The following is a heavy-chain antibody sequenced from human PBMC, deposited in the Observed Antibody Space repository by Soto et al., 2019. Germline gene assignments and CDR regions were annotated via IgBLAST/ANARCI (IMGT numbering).Heavy chain of an antibody. CDR3: ARGGSYPKVPFDY. V-gene: IGHV3-30-3*01. Sequence: GGSLRLSCADSGFTFSSYAMHWVRQAPGKGLEWVAVISYDGSNKYYADSVKGRFTISRDNSKNTLYLQMNSLRVEDTAVYYCARGGSYPKVPFDYWGQGTLVTVSS. CDR1: GFTFSSYA. J-gene: IGHJ4*02. D-gene: IGHD1-26*01. CDR2: ISYDGSNK.